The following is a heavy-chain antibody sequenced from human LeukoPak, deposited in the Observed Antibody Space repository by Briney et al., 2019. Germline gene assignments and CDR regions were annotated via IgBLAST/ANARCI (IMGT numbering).Heavy chain of an antibody. Sequence: GGSLRLSCAASGFTFSSYGMHWVRQAPGKGLEWVAFIRYDGSNKYYADSVKGRFTISRDNSKNTLYLQMNSLRAEDTAVYYCARGAPEEYYYYYMDVWGKGTTVTVSS. CDR2: IRYDGSNK. V-gene: IGHV3-30*02. J-gene: IGHJ6*03. CDR3: ARGAPEEYYYYYMDV. CDR1: GFTFSSYG.